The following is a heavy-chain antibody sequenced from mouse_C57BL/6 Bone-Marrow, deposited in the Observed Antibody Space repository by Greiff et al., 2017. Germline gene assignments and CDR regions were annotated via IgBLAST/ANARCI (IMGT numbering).Heavy chain of an antibody. J-gene: IGHJ3*01. D-gene: IGHD1-1*01. CDR3: ARGGIYYYGSSPAY. CDR2: IYPGSGST. CDR1: GYTFTSYW. Sequence: VQLQQPGAELVKPGASVKMSCKASGYTFTSYWITWVKQRPGQGLEWIGDIYPGSGSTNYNEKFKSKATLTVDTSSSTAYMQLSSLTSEDSAVYYCARGGIYYYGSSPAYWGQGTLVTVSA. V-gene: IGHV1-55*01.